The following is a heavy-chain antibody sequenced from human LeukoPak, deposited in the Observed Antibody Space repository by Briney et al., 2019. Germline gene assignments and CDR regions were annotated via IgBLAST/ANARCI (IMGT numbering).Heavy chain of an antibody. D-gene: IGHD2-15*01. J-gene: IGHJ4*02. CDR1: GFTFSSYS. CDR2: ISSSSSYI. V-gene: IGHV3-21*01. CDR3: ARDMTPWSHQSFDY. Sequence: GGSVRLSCVASGFTFSSYSMNWVRQAPGKGLEWVSSISSSSSYIYYADSVKGRFTISRDNAKNSLYLQMNSLRAEDTAVYCCARDMTPWSHQSFDYWGQGTLVTVSS.